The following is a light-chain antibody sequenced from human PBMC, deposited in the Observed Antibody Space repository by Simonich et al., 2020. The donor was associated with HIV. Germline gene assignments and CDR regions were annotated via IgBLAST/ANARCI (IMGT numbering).Light chain of an antibody. V-gene: IGKV4-1*01. CDR2: WAS. CDR1: PSVLYSSNNKNY. CDR3: QQYYTIPIT. J-gene: IGKJ5*01. Sequence: DIVMTQSPDSLAVSLGERATINCKSSPSVLYSSNNKNYLAWYQQKPGQPPKLLIYWASTRESGVPDRFSGSGSGTNFTLTISSLQAEDVAVYYCQQYYTIPITFGQGTRLEI.